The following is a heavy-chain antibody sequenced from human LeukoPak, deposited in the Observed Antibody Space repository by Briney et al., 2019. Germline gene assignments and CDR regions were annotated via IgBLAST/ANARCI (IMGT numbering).Heavy chain of an antibody. CDR1: GFTFSDYY. CDR2: ITSSGSTI. V-gene: IGHV3-11*01. Sequence: GGSLRLSCAASGFTFSDYYMNWIRQAPGEGLEWVSYITSSGSTIYYADSVKGRFTISRDNAKNSLYLQMNSLRAEDTAVYYCARQTYYYDSSGFDYWGQGTLVTVSS. J-gene: IGHJ4*02. D-gene: IGHD3-22*01. CDR3: ARQTYYYDSSGFDY.